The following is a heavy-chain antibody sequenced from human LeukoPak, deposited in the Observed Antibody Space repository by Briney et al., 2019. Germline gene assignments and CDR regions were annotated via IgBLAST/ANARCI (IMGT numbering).Heavy chain of an antibody. J-gene: IGHJ4*02. V-gene: IGHV3-7*01. CDR1: GFSFGYYW. Sequence: PGGSLRLSCAASGFSFGYYWMSWVRQAPGKGLEWVANIKQDGSQIYYVDSVKGRFTISRDNAKNSLYLQMNSLRAEDTAVYYCARALYDFWSGYYHDYWGQGTLSPSPQ. CDR3: ARALYDFWSGYYHDY. D-gene: IGHD3-3*01. CDR2: IKQDGSQI.